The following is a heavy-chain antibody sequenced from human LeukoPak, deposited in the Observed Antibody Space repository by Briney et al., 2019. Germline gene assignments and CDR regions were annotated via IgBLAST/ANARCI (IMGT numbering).Heavy chain of an antibody. CDR3: ARGHCSSTSCLGMDV. D-gene: IGHD2-2*01. CDR1: GGSISSYY. V-gene: IGHV4-59*01. J-gene: IGHJ6*04. CDR2: IYYSGST. Sequence: SETQSLTCTVSGGSISSYYWSWIRQPPGKGLEWIGYIYYSGSTNYNPSLKSRVTISVDTSKNQFSLKLSSVTAADTAVYYCARGHCSSTSCLGMDVWGKGTTVTVSS.